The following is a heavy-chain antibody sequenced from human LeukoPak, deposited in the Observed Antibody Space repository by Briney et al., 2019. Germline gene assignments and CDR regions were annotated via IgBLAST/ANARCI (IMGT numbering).Heavy chain of an antibody. D-gene: IGHD3-10*01. CDR3: ARGLHYASGGQNT. CDR1: GGSINGYY. CDR2: IYSTGTT. Sequence: PSETLSLTCTVSGGSINGYYWNWIRQPPGKGLEWIGYIYSTGTTSYNPSLKSRVTISIDTSKNQFSLKLTSVTAADTAVYYCARGLHYASGGQNTWGQGTLVTVSS. V-gene: IGHV4-4*08. J-gene: IGHJ5*02.